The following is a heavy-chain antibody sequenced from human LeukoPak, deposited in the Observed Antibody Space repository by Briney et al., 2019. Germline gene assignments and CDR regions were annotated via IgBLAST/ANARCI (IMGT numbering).Heavy chain of an antibody. CDR3: AKGLGTGSVLARPLHY. Sequence: GGSLRLSCAASGFPFSTYDMHWDRQAPDKGLQWVAVISSDGYRTDYPDSVRGRFTISRDNFKNTADLQMISVTAEDTAMYFCAKGLGTGSVLARPLHYWGQGTLVTVSS. J-gene: IGHJ4*02. D-gene: IGHD3-10*01. V-gene: IGHV3-30*18. CDR1: GFPFSTYD. CDR2: ISSDGYRT.